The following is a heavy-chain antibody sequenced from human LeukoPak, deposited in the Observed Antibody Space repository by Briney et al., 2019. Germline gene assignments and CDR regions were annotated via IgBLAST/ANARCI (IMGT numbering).Heavy chain of an antibody. CDR3: ARWGQQAPAMVRAKILYYYYYYMDV. D-gene: IGHD3-10*01. Sequence: GASVKVSCKASGYTFTSYDINWVRQATGQGLEWMGWMNPNSGNTGYAQKFQGRVTMTSNTSISTAYMELSSLRSEDTAVYYCARWGQQAPAMVRAKILYYYYYYMDVWGKGTTVTVSS. CDR2: MNPNSGNT. CDR1: GYTFTSYD. V-gene: IGHV1-8*01. J-gene: IGHJ6*03.